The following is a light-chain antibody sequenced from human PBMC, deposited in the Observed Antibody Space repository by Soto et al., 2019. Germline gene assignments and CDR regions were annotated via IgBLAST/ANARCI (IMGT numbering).Light chain of an antibody. V-gene: IGKV4-1*01. CDR3: QQYYSTPYT. Sequence: DIVMPQSPDFLAVSLGERATINCKSSQSVLSSSNNKNYLTWYQQKPGQPPKLLIYWASARESGVPDRFTGSGSGTDFTLTISSLQAEDVAVYYCQQYYSTPYTFGQGTNLEIK. CDR1: QSVLSSSNNKNY. CDR2: WAS. J-gene: IGKJ2*01.